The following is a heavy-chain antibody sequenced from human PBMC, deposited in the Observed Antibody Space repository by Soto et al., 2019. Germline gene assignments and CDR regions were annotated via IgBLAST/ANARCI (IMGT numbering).Heavy chain of an antibody. CDR1: GASVSSGNYY. V-gene: IGHV4-61*03. CDR3: ARLYYYGSGSFY. Sequence: SETLSLTCTVSGASVSSGNYYWSWIRQPPGKGLECIGYIYYSGITNYNPSLKSRVTISIDTSKNHFSLKLRSVTAADTAVYYCARLYYYGSGSFYWGQGTQVTVSS. D-gene: IGHD3-10*01. CDR2: IYYSGIT. J-gene: IGHJ4*02.